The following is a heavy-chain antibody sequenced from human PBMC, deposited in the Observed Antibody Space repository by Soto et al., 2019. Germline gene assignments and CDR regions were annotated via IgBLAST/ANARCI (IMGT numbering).Heavy chain of an antibody. CDR1: GFNFSQHA. J-gene: IGHJ3*01. CDR2: ISYGGSKK. V-gene: IGHV3-30-3*01. Sequence: QVHLVESGGGVVQPGKSLRLSCAASGFNFSQHAIHWVRQAPGKGLEWVAVISYGGSKKYYADSVSGRFSISRDNSKATMFLHMNNLRIDDTAVYFCAMECSVICGEAFDVWGQGTMVTVSS. D-gene: IGHD3-3*01. CDR3: AMECSVICGEAFDV.